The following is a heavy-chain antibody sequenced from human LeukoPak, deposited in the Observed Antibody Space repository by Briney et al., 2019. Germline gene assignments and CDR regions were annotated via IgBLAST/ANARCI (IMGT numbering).Heavy chain of an antibody. CDR3: ARDYPPVDY. CDR2: IKEDGNKK. J-gene: IGHJ4*02. V-gene: IGHV3-7*01. Sequence: GGSLRLXCTASGFNFNNFFMTWVRQAPGKGLGWVAKIKEDGNKKYYVDSVKGRFTISRDNANNSLYLKMNSLGTGDTAVYFCARDYPPVDYWGQGTLVTVSS. D-gene: IGHD3-16*02. CDR1: GFNFNNFF.